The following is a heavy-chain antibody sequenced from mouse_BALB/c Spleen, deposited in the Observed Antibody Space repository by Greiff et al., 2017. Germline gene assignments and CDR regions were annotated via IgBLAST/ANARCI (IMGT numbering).Heavy chain of an antibody. V-gene: IGHV5-6*01. Sequence: EVQLVESGGDLVKPGGSLKLSCAASGFTFSSYGMSWVRQTPDKRLEWVATISSGGSYTYYPDSVKGRFTISRDNAKNTLYLQMSSLKSEDTAMYYCAVTTDWYFDVWGAGTTVTVSS. D-gene: IGHD2-13*01. J-gene: IGHJ1*01. CDR1: GFTFSSYG. CDR2: ISSGGSYT. CDR3: AVTTDWYFDV.